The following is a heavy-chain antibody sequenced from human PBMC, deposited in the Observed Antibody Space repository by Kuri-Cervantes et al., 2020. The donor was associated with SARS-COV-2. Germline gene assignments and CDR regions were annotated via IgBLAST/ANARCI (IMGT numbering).Heavy chain of an antibody. Sequence: GESLKISCAASGFTFSSYAMSWVRQAPGKGLEWVAVISGGAKTEYYGDSVKGRFTISRDNSNNILYLQMNNLRPEDTAVYYCTRESYRWNVGFDFWGQGTLVTVSS. CDR1: GFTFSSYA. CDR2: ISGGAKTE. CDR3: TRESYRWNVGFDF. V-gene: IGHV3-30*03. J-gene: IGHJ4*02. D-gene: IGHD1-1*01.